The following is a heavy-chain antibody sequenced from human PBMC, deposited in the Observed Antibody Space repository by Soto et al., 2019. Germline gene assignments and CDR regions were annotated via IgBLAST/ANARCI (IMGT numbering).Heavy chain of an antibody. J-gene: IGHJ6*02. D-gene: IGHD6-6*01. Sequence: EERLVESGGRFLQPGGSLRLSCAASGFTFRFYAMTWVRQAPGKGLEWVSSITGSGGDMYYADSVKGRFTISRDSYKNMLFLHMNNLRPDDTAVYYCAKDPRSLIADSSSSGSEVVDVWGHGTTVTVSS. CDR3: AKDPRSLIADSSSSGSEVVDV. CDR2: ITGSGGDM. V-gene: IGHV3-23*04. CDR1: GFTFRFYA.